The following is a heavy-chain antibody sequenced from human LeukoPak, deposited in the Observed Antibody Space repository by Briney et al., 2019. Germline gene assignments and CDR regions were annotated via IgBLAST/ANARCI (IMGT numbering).Heavy chain of an antibody. CDR2: ITTGSTYI. V-gene: IGHV3-21*01. J-gene: IGHJ4*02. CDR3: ARDLPLPFDFWSGYPLDY. Sequence: GGSLRLSCEASGFTFSSYTMNWVRQAPGKGLECISSITTGSTYIYYAESVKGRFTVSRDNAKNALYLQMKSLRAEDTAVYYCARDLPLPFDFWSGYPLDYWGQGTLVTVSS. D-gene: IGHD3-3*01. CDR1: GFTFSSYT.